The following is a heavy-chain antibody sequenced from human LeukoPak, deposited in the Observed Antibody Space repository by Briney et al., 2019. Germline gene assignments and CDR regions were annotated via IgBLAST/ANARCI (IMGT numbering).Heavy chain of an antibody. D-gene: IGHD3-9*01. V-gene: IGHV4-59*08. CDR1: GVSISGYY. J-gene: IGHJ6*02. CDR3: ASGILTGYYAMDV. CDR2: ISGSGST. Sequence: SETLSLTCTVSGVSISGYYWSWIRQSPGKGLEWIGYISGSGSTNYNPSLKSRVTISVDTSKNQLSLKLSSVTAADTAVYYCASGILTGYYAMDVWGRGTTVTVSS.